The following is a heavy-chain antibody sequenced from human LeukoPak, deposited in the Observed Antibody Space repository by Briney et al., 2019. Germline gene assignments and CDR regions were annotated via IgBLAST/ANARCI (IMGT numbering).Heavy chain of an antibody. CDR1: GGAIIPFY. J-gene: IGHJ5*02. CDR3: AKDYYDSSEGWFDP. V-gene: IGHV4-4*07. CDR2: INSSGST. Sequence: SETLSLTCSVSGGAIIPFYWNWIRQPAGKGLEWIGRINSSGSTKYNPSLKSRVTMSVDTSKNQFSLKLSSVTAADTAVYYCAKDYYDSSEGWFDPWGQGTLVTVSS. D-gene: IGHD3-22*01.